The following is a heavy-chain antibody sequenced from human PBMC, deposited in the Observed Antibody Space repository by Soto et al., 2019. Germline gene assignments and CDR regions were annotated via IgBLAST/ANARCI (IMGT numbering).Heavy chain of an antibody. CDR1: NGSFSVYY. V-gene: IGHV4-34*01. CDR2: INHSGST. D-gene: IGHD6-13*01. Sequence: SETLSLTCAVYNGSFSVYYWTWIRQTPGKGLEWIGEINHSGSTNYNPSLKSRVAISVDTSKNQFSLKLSSVTAADTAVYYCARHGMYSSSWTLNWFDPWGQGTLVTVSS. CDR3: ARHGMYSSSWTLNWFDP. J-gene: IGHJ5*02.